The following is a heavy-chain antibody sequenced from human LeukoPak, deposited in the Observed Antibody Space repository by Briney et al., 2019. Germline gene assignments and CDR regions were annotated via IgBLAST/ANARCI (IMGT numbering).Heavy chain of an antibody. CDR3: ARDLSGYSYGHGYYYYGMDV. CDR2: IYYSGST. CDR1: GFTFSSYA. D-gene: IGHD5-18*01. V-gene: IGHV4-39*07. J-gene: IGHJ6*02. Sequence: GSLRLSCAASGFTFSSYAMSWVRQAPGKGLEWIGSIYYSGSTYYNPSLKSRVTISVDTSKNQFSLKLSSVAAADTAVYYCARDLSGYSYGHGYYYYGMDVWGQGTTVTVSS.